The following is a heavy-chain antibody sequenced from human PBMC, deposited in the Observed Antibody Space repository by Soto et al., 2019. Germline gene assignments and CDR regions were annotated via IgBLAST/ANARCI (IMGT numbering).Heavy chain of an antibody. CDR1: GFTFSSYS. CDR3: ATQITVGSNDFFGAFDI. Sequence: GGSLRLSCAASGFTFSSYSMYWVRQAPGKGLEWVSSISSSRSYIYHADSVKGRFTISRDNAKNSLYLQMNSLRTDDTAVYYCATQITVGSNDFFGAFDIWVQGTRVTLS. V-gene: IGHV3-21*01. J-gene: IGHJ3*02. CDR2: ISSSRSYI. D-gene: IGHD1-1*01.